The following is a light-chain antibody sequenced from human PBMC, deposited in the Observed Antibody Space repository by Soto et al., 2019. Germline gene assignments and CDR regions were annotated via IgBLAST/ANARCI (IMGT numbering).Light chain of an antibody. Sequence: EIVLTQSPGTLSLSPGERATLSCRASQSVSSSYLAWYQQKPGQAPSLLIYGASSRDTGIPDRFSGSGSGTDFTLTISRMEPEEFAVYYCEQYGSSQSFGQGTKVEIK. J-gene: IGKJ1*01. CDR3: EQYGSSQS. V-gene: IGKV3-20*01. CDR2: GAS. CDR1: QSVSSSY.